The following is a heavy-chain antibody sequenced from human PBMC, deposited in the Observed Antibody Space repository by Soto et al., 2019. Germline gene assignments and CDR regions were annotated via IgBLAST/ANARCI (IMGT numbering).Heavy chain of an antibody. CDR1: GYTFTSYY. V-gene: IGHV1-46*01. CDR3: AREGFDLRFSPSSYYYYVRDV. CDR2: INPSGGST. D-gene: IGHD3-3*01. Sequence: ASVKVSCKASGYTFTSYYMHWVRQAPGQGLERMGIINPSGGSTSYAQKFQGRVTMTRDTSTSTVYMELSSLRSEDTAVYYCAREGFDLRFSPSSYYYYVRDVWGKGTTVTVSS. J-gene: IGHJ6*04.